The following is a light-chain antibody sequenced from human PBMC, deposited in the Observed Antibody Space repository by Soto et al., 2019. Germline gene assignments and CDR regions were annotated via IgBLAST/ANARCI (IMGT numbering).Light chain of an antibody. Sequence: QSVLTQPPSASGTPGQRVTISCSGSSSNIGSNTVNWYQQLPGTAPKLLIYSNTARPSGVPDRFSGSRSGSSASLAITGLQAEDEADYYCQSYDSILTGSVFGTGTKVTVL. CDR3: QSYDSILTGSV. V-gene: IGLV1-44*01. J-gene: IGLJ1*01. CDR2: SNT. CDR1: SSNIGSNT.